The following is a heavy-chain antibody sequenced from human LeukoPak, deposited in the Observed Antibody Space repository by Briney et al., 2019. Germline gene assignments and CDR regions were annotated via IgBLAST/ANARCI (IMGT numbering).Heavy chain of an antibody. D-gene: IGHD3-9*01. Sequence: SVKVSCKASGGTFSSYAISWVRQAPGQGLEWMGGIIPIFGTANYAQTFQGRVTITADESTSTAYMELSSLRSEDTAVYYCARSYYDILTGYYHREYYFDYWGQGTLVTVSS. V-gene: IGHV1-69*13. CDR2: IIPIFGTA. CDR3: ARSYYDILTGYYHREYYFDY. J-gene: IGHJ4*02. CDR1: GGTFSSYA.